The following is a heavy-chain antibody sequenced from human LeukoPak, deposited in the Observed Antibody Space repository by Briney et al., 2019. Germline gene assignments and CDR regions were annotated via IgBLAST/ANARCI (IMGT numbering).Heavy chain of an antibody. V-gene: IGHV1-8*01. Sequence: ASVKVSCKASGYTFTSYDINWVRQATGQGLEWMGWMNPNSGNIGYAQKFQGRVTMTRNTSISTAYMELSSLRSEDTAVYYCARGGITYYDFWSGYFDDAFDIWGQGTMVTVSS. D-gene: IGHD3-3*01. CDR2: MNPNSGNI. CDR1: GYTFTSYD. J-gene: IGHJ3*02. CDR3: ARGGITYYDFWSGYFDDAFDI.